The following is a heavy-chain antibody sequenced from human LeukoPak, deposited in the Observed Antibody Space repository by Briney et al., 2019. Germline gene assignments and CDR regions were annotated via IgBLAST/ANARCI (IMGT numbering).Heavy chain of an antibody. CDR3: AKDLLSGELGN. D-gene: IGHD7-27*01. V-gene: IGHV3-33*06. CDR2: IWYDGSNK. CDR1: GFPFSSYG. J-gene: IGHJ3*01. Sequence: GSLRLSFAASGFPFSSYGMHWVRQAPGKGLEWVAVIWYDGSNKYYADSVKGRFTISRDNSKNTLYLQMNSLRAEDTAVYYCAKDLLSGELGNWGQGTMVTVSS.